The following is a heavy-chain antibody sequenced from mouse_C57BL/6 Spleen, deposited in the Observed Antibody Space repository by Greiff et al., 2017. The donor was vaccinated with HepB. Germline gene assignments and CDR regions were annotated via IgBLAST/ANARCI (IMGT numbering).Heavy chain of an antibody. V-gene: IGHV1-15*01. CDR2: IDPETGGT. Sequence: VQLQQSGAELVRPGASVTLSCKASGYTFTDYEMHWVKQTPVHGLEWIGAIDPETGGTAYNQKFKGKAILTADKSSSTAYMELRSLTSEDSAVYYCTRPAQASLYAMDYWGQGTSVTVSS. CDR3: TRPAQASLYAMDY. D-gene: IGHD3-2*02. CDR1: GYTFTDYE. J-gene: IGHJ4*01.